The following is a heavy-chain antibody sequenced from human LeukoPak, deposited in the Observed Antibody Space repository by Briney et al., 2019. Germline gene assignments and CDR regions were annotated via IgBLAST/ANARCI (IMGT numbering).Heavy chain of an antibody. CDR1: GGSFSSYY. V-gene: IGHV4-34*01. CDR2: INYSGST. D-gene: IGHD1-14*01. Sequence: SETLSLTCAVYGGSFSSYYWSWIRQPPGKGLEWIGEINYSGSTKYSPSLKSRVTISVDTSKNQFSLKLSSVTAADTAVYYCATYADPGNDYWGQGTLVTVSS. J-gene: IGHJ4*02. CDR3: ATYADPGNDY.